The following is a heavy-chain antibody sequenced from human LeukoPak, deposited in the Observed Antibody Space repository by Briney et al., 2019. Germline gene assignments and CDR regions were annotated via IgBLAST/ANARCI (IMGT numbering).Heavy chain of an antibody. Sequence: SETLSLTCTVSGGSISSSSYYWGWIRQHPGKGLEWIGYIYYSGSTYYNPSLKSRVTISVDTSKNQFSLKLSSVTAADTAVYYCARARQLGYKSWSYWGQGTLVTVSS. V-gene: IGHV4-31*03. J-gene: IGHJ4*02. CDR1: GGSISSSSYY. CDR3: ARARQLGYKSWSY. D-gene: IGHD3-22*01. CDR2: IYYSGST.